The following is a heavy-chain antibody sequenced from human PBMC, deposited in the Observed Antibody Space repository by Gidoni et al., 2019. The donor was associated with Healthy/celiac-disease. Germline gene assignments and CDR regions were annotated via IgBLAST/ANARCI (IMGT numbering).Heavy chain of an antibody. CDR2: INPNSGGT. Sequence: QVQLVQSGAEVKKPGASVKVSCQASGYTFTGSYMHWVRQAPGQGLEWMGWINPNSGGTNYAQKFQGRVTMTRDTSISTAYMELSRLRSDDTAVYYCARDAWYYDFWSGYESEGDYYYYYGMDVWGQGTTVTVSS. V-gene: IGHV1-2*02. CDR1: GYTFTGSY. J-gene: IGHJ6*02. D-gene: IGHD3-3*01. CDR3: ARDAWYYDFWSGYESEGDYYYYYGMDV.